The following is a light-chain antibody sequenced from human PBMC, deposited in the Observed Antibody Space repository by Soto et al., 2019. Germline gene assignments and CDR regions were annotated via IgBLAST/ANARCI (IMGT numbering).Light chain of an antibody. V-gene: IGKV4-1*01. CDR1: QSVLNSANNKNY. CDR2: WAS. J-gene: IGKJ1*01. Sequence: DIVMTQSPESLALSLGERATINCKSSQSVLNSANNKNYLLWYQQKPGQPPKLLIYWASIRASGVPDRFSGSGSGTDFTLTISSLQAEDVAVYYCQETYSTPPQTFGKGTKVEIK. CDR3: QETYSTPPQT.